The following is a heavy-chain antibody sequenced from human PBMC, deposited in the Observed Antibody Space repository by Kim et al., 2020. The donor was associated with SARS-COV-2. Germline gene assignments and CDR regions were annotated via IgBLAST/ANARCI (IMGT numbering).Heavy chain of an antibody. J-gene: IGHJ6*02. Sequence: SPSFQGQVTISADKSISTAYLQWSSLKASDTAMYYCARQEGSGRYGMDVWGQGTTVTVSS. D-gene: IGHD3-10*01. CDR3: ARQEGSGRYGMDV. V-gene: IGHV5-51*01.